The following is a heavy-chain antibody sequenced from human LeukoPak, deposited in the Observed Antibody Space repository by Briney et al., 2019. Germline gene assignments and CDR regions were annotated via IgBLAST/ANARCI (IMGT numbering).Heavy chain of an antibody. D-gene: IGHD6-19*01. CDR1: GFTFSRYG. V-gene: IGHV3-7*05. CDR2: IKQDGSEE. J-gene: IGHJ4*02. Sequence: GGSLRLSCAASGFTFSRYGMHWVRQAPGKGLEGVANIKQDGSEEYYVDSVKGRFTISRDNAKNSLYLQMNSLRAEDTAVYYCARGRQWLTKGYFDYWGQGTLVTVSS. CDR3: ARGRQWLTKGYFDY.